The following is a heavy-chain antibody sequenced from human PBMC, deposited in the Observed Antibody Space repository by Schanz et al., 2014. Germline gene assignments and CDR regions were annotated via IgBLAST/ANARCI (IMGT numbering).Heavy chain of an antibody. J-gene: IGHJ4*02. V-gene: IGHV3-23*01. D-gene: IGHD1-7*01. CDR3: AMGGYQLHH. CDR1: GDSITSNR. Sequence: VQLQESGPGLVKPSGTLSLTCAVSGDSITSNRWWSWVRQAPGQGLEWVSAISGSGGSTYYADSVKGRFTITRDNAENTLYLQMNSLRVEDTAVYYCAMGGYQLHHWGQGTLVTVSS. CDR2: ISGSGGST.